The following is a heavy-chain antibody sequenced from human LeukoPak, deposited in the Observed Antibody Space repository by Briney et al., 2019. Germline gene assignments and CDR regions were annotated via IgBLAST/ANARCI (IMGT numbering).Heavy chain of an antibody. J-gene: IGHJ5*02. D-gene: IGHD1-26*01. CDR2: IYYNGST. CDR1: GGSISSSDYY. Sequence: SETLSLTCTVSGGSISSSDYYWGWIRQPPGKGLEWIASIYYNGSTYYNPSLKSRVTISVDTSKNQLSLKLSSLTTADTAVYYCARHEYSGSYYGLSWFDPWGQGTLVTVSS. V-gene: IGHV4-39*01. CDR3: ARHEYSGSYYGLSWFDP.